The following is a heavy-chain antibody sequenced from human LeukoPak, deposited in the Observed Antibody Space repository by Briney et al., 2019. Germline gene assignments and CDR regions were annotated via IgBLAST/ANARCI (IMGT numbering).Heavy chain of an antibody. J-gene: IGHJ4*02. CDR3: ARDQRGYSGYGD. V-gene: IGHV3-21*01. CDR2: ITSSSSYI. CDR1: GFTFSTYN. Sequence: GGSLRLSCAASGFTFSTYNMNWVRQAPGKGLEWVSSITSSSSYIYYADSVKGRFTISRDNAKNSLYLQMNSLRAEDTAVYYCARDQRGYSGYGDWGQGTLVTVSS. D-gene: IGHD5-12*01.